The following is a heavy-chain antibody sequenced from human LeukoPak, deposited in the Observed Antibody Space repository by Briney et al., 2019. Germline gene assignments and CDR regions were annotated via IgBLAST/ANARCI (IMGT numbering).Heavy chain of an antibody. CDR1: GRSFSGYY. D-gene: IGHD6-13*01. J-gene: IGHJ4*02. V-gene: IGHV4-34*01. CDR3: ARGLSGQQLVPNFDY. Sequence: SETLSLTCAVYGRSFSGYYWSWIRQPPGKGLEWIGEINHSGSTNYNPSLKSRVTISVDTSKSQFSLKLSSVTAADTAVYYCARGLSGQQLVPNFDYWGQGTLVTVSS. CDR2: INHSGST.